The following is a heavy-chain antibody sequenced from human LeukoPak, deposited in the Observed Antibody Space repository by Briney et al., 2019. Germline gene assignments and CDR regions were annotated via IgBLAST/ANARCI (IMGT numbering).Heavy chain of an antibody. V-gene: IGHV4-59*04. Sequence: PAETLSLTCNVSGGSISKYYWAWIRQPPGMGLESIGQIHNGDNAYYTRSIQSRFTQSMDVSRKQVSQGLSSVTAADTAVYCSASGYSTTLDVWGQGARVSVSS. CDR1: GGSISKYY. CDR3: ASGYSTTLDV. D-gene: IGHD6-13*01. CDR2: IHNGDNA. J-gene: IGHJ4*02.